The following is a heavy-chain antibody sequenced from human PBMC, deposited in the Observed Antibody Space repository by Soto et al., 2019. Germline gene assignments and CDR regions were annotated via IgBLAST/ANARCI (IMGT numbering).Heavy chain of an antibody. CDR1: GFTFSTYS. CDR3: ARAWTIVAPWMAF. J-gene: IGHJ4*02. Sequence: PGGSLRLSCAASGFTFSTYSMNWVRQAPGKGLEWVSYISSSSTIYYADSVKGRFTISRDNAKNSLYLQMNSLRAEDTAVYYCARAWTIVAPWMAFWGQGTLVTVSS. CDR2: ISSSSTI. V-gene: IGHV3-48*01. D-gene: IGHD5-12*01.